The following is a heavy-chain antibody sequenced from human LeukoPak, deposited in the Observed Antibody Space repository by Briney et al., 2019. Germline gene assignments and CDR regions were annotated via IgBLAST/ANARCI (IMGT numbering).Heavy chain of an antibody. V-gene: IGHV1-2*02. D-gene: IGHD4-17*01. Sequence: ASVKVSCKASGYTFIGYYMYWVRQAPGQGLEWMGWINPNTGVTNYAQKFQGRVTLTRDTSIITAYMELTRLRSDDTAMYYCARDRTTVTTGYYGMDVWGQGTTLTVSS. CDR3: ARDRTTVTTGYYGMDV. J-gene: IGHJ6*02. CDR2: INPNTGVT. CDR1: GYTFIGYY.